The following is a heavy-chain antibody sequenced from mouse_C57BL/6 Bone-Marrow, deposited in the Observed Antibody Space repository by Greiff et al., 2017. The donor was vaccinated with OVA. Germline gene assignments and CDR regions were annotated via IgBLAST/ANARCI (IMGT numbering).Heavy chain of an antibody. CDR1: GFTFSNYW. CDR3: TDDYATRSAWFAY. CDR2: IRLKSDNYAT. D-gene: IGHD2-4*01. J-gene: IGHJ3*01. V-gene: IGHV6-3*01. Sequence: EVKVEESGGGLVQPGGSMKLSCVASGFTFSNYWMNWVRQSPEKGLEWVAQIRLKSDNYATHYAESVKGRFTISRDDSKSSVYLQMNNLRAEDTGIYYCTDDYATRSAWFAYWGQGTLVTVSA.